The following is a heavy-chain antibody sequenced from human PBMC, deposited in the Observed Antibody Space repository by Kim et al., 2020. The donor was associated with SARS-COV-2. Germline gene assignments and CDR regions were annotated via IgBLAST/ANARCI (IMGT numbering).Heavy chain of an antibody. CDR2: INTNTGNP. CDR3: ARDGIYYGSGTYKFGY. V-gene: IGHV7-4-1*02. J-gene: IGHJ4*02. Sequence: ASVKVSCKASGYTFTTYAMNWVRQAPGQGLEWMGWINTNTGNPTYVQGFTGRFVFSLDTSVSTAYLQISSLKAEDTAVYYCARDGIYYGSGTYKFGYWGQGTLVSVSS. CDR1: GYTFTTYA. D-gene: IGHD3-10*01.